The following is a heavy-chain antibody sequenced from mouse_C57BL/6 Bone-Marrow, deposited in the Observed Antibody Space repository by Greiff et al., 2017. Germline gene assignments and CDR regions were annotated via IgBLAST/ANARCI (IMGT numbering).Heavy chain of an antibody. CDR2: INPSTGGT. CDR1: GYSFTGYY. D-gene: IGHD2-10*01. J-gene: IGHJ4*01. V-gene: IGHV1-42*01. Sequence: VQLQQPGPELVKPGASVKISCKASGYSFTGYYMNWVKQSPEKSLEWIGEINPSTGGTTYNQKFKAKATLTVDKSSSTAYMQLKSLTSEDSAVYYCSSAYREAMDYWGQGTSVTVSS. CDR3: SSAYREAMDY.